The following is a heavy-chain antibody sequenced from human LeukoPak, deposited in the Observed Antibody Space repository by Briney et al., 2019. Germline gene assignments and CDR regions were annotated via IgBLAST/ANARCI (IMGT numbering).Heavy chain of an antibody. D-gene: IGHD6-13*01. CDR1: GGSISSSNW. Sequence: PSGTLSLTCAVSGGSISSSNWWSWVRQPPGKGLEWIGEMYPSGSTNYNPSLKSRVTISIDKSKNQFSLKLTSVTAADTAVYYCATSGWYQTGVYWGQGTLLTVSS. J-gene: IGHJ4*02. CDR3: ATSGWYQTGVY. V-gene: IGHV4-4*02. CDR2: MYPSGST.